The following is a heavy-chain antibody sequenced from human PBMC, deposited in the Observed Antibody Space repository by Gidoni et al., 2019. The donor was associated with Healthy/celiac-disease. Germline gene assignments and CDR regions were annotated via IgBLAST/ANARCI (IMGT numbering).Heavy chain of an antibody. Sequence: QVQLQESGPGLVKPSETLSLTCPVSGGSISSYYWSWIRQPPGKGLEWIGYIYYSGSTNYNPSLKSRVTISVDTSKNQFSLKLSSVTAADTAVYYCAREEIIGWYFDYWGQGTLVTVSS. J-gene: IGHJ4*02. CDR3: AREEIIGWYFDY. CDR2: IYYSGST. CDR1: GGSISSYY. V-gene: IGHV4-59*01.